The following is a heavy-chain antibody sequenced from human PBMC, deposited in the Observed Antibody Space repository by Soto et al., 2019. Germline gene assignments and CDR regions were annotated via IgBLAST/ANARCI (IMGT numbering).Heavy chain of an antibody. CDR3: ARPNLIAARTYGMDV. CDR2: INPSGGST. Sequence: ASVKVSCKASGYTFTSYYMHWVRQAPGQGLEWMGIINPSGGSTSYAQKLQGRVTMTRDTSTSTVYMELSSLRSEDTAVYYCARPNLIAARTYGMDVWGQGTTVTVSS. J-gene: IGHJ6*02. CDR1: GYTFTSYY. V-gene: IGHV1-46*01. D-gene: IGHD6-6*01.